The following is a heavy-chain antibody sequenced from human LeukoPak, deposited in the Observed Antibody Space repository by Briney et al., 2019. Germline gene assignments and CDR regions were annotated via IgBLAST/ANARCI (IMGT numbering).Heavy chain of an antibody. D-gene: IGHD2-2*01. CDR3: AKDPFPAAMRLSWFDP. CDR2: ISYDGSNK. CDR1: GFTFSSYG. J-gene: IGHJ5*02. V-gene: IGHV3-30*18. Sequence: GGSLRLSCAASGFTFSSYGMHWVRQAPGKGLEWVAVISYDGSNKYYADSVKGRFTISRDNSKNTLYLQMNSLRAEDTAVYYCAKDPFPAAMRLSWFDPWGQGTLVTVSS.